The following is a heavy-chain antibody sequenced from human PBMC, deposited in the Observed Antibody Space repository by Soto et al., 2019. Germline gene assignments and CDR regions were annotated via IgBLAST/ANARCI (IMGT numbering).Heavy chain of an antibody. D-gene: IGHD3-22*01. Sequence: PGGSLRLSCAASGFTFSSYWMSWVRQAPGKGLEWVANIKQDGSEKYYVDSVKGRFTISRDNDKNSLYLQMNSLRADDTAVYYCAKDTFYQDTSGYCDSWGQGTWVTVSS. CDR3: AKDTFYQDTSGYCDS. CDR1: GFTFSSYW. J-gene: IGHJ4*02. CDR2: IKQDGSEK. V-gene: IGHV3-7*01.